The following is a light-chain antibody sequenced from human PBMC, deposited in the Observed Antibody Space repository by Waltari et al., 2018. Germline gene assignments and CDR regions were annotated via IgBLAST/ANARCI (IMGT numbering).Light chain of an antibody. Sequence: QSALTQPASVSGSPGQSITISCTGTSSDVGGSNYVSWYQQHPGTAPKLMIYDVSNRPSGVSNRFSGSKSGNTASLTISGLQAEDEADYYCSSDRSSSTFYVFGTGTKVTVL. CDR3: SSDRSSSTFYV. CDR2: DVS. V-gene: IGLV2-14*03. CDR1: SSDVGGSNY. J-gene: IGLJ1*01.